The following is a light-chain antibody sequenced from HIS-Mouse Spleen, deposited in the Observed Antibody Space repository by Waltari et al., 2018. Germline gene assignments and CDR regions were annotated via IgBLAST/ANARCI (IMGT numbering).Light chain of an antibody. V-gene: IGKV3-20*01. CDR3: QQYGSSST. Sequence: EIVLTQSPGTLSLAPGERATLSCSDSQSVSSSYLAWYQQKHGQAPRLRIYGSSSRATGIPDRFSGSGSGTDFTLTISRLEPEDFAVYYCQQYGSSSTFGQGTRLEIK. J-gene: IGKJ5*01. CDR1: QSVSSSY. CDR2: GSS.